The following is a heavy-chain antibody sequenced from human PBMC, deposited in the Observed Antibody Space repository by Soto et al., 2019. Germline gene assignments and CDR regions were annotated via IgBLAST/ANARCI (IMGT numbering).Heavy chain of an antibody. CDR3: ARDSSGWYVDYYYGMDV. V-gene: IGHV3-21*01. CDR1: GFTFSSYS. CDR2: ISSSSSYI. D-gene: IGHD6-19*01. Sequence: GGSLRLSCASSGFTFSSYSMNWVRQATGKGLEWVSSISSSSSYIYYADSVKGRFTISRDNAKNSLYLQMNSLRAEDTAVYYCARDSSGWYVDYYYGMDVWGQGTTVTVSS. J-gene: IGHJ6*02.